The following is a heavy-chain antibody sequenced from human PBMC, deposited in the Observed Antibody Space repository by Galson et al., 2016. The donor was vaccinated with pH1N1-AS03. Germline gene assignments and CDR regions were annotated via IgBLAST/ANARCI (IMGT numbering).Heavy chain of an antibody. CDR3: ARDAPPPGDSDSSGIFDH. CDR1: GFTFSSYD. J-gene: IGHJ4*02. Sequence: SLRLSCAASGFTFSSYDLHWVRQAPGKGLEWVAVISYDGNNKYYADSVKGRFTISRDNSNNRLYLQMNSLRSEDTAVYYCARDAPPPGDSDSSGIFDHWGQGTLVTVSS. CDR2: ISYDGNNK. D-gene: IGHD3-22*01. V-gene: IGHV3-30*03.